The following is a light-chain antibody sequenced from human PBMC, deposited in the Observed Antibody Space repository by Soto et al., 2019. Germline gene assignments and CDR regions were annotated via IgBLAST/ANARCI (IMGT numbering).Light chain of an antibody. CDR1: QSIXSW. V-gene: IGKV1-5*01. Sequence: GDRDTITCRASQSIXSWXAWXXQXPXXXPXXLIYDASSLESGVPSRFSGSGSGTEFTLTISSRQPDDFATYYCQQYNSYWTFGQGTKVDIK. J-gene: IGKJ1*01. CDR3: QQYNSYWT. CDR2: DAS.